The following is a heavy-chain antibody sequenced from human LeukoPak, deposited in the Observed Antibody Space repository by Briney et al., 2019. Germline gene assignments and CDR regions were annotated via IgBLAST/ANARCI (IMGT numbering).Heavy chain of an antibody. Sequence: GGSLRLSCAASGFTFSSYAMSWVRQAPGEGLEWVSAISGSGGSTYYADSVKGRFTISRDNSKNTLYLQMNSLRAEDTAVYYCAKVSGYYPYFDYWGQGTLVTVSS. CDR1: GFTFSSYA. CDR2: ISGSGGST. J-gene: IGHJ4*02. V-gene: IGHV3-23*01. D-gene: IGHD3-22*01. CDR3: AKVSGYYPYFDY.